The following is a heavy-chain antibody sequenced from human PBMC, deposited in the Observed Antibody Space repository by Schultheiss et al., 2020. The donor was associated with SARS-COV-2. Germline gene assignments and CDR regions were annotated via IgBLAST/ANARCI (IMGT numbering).Heavy chain of an antibody. V-gene: IGHV4-59*01. Sequence: SETLSLTCTVSGGSISSYYWSWIRQPAGKGLEWIGYIYYSGSTNYNPSLKSRVTISVDTSKNQFSLKLSSVTAADTAVYYCARLYSNYAYYYYGMDVWGQGTTVTVSS. D-gene: IGHD4-11*01. CDR1: GGSISSYY. J-gene: IGHJ6*02. CDR3: ARLYSNYAYYYYGMDV. CDR2: IYYSGST.